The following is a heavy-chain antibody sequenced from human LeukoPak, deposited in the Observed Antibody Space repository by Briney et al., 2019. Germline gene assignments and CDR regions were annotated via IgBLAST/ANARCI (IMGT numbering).Heavy chain of an antibody. CDR2: IYYSGST. Sequence: SETLSLTCTVSGGSISSYYWSWIRQPPGKGLEWIGYIYYSGSTNYNPSLKSRVTISVDMSKNQFSLKLSSVTAADTAVYYCARGSEQQLVPQLDYWGQGTLVTVSS. J-gene: IGHJ4*02. D-gene: IGHD6-13*01. CDR3: ARGSEQQLVPQLDY. CDR1: GGSISSYY. V-gene: IGHV4-59*01.